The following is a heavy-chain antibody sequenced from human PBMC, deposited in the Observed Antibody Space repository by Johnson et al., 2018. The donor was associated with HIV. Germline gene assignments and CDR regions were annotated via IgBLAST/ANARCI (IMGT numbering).Heavy chain of an antibody. Sequence: VQLVESGGGVVRPGGSLRLSCAASGFTFDDYAMHWVRQAPGKGLEWVSGISWNSGSIGYADSVKGRFTISRDNAKNSLYLQMNSLRAEDTAVYYCARDREWLLYGAFDIWGQGTMVTFSS. J-gene: IGHJ3*02. V-gene: IGHV3-9*01. D-gene: IGHD3-3*01. CDR1: GFTFDDYA. CDR2: ISWNSGSI. CDR3: ARDREWLLYGAFDI.